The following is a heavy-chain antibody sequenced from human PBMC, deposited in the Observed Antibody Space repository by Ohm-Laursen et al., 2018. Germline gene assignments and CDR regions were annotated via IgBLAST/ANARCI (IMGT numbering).Heavy chain of an antibody. V-gene: IGHV1-46*01. CDR3: ARASKYQLLYGWFDP. CDR1: GYTFTSYY. Sequence: ASVKVSCKASGYTFTSYYMHWVRQAPGQGLEWMGIINPSGGSTSYAQKFQGRVTMTRDTSTSTVYMELSSLRSEDTAVYYCARASKYQLLYGWFDPWGQGTLVTVSS. D-gene: IGHD2-2*02. CDR2: INPSGGST. J-gene: IGHJ5*02.